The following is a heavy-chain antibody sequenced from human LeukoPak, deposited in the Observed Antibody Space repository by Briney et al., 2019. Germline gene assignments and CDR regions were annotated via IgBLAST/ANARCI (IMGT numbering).Heavy chain of an antibody. CDR1: GYTFIGYY. J-gene: IGHJ6*02. CDR3: ARVFRPLFGELYGMDV. V-gene: IGHV1-2*02. Sequence: GASVKVSCKASGYTFIGYYMHWVRQAPGQGLEWMGWINPNSGGTNYAQKFQGRVTMTRDTSISTAYMELSRLRSDDTAVYYCARVFRPLFGELYGMDVWGQGTTVTVSS. CDR2: INPNSGGT. D-gene: IGHD3-10*02.